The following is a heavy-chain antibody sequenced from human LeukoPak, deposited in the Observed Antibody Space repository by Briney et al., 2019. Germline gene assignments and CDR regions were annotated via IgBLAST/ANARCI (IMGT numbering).Heavy chain of an antibody. V-gene: IGHV1-2*02. J-gene: IGHJ4*02. CDR3: ASGGQGYDSSGYYPW. Sequence: GASVKVSCKASGYTFTGYYMHWVRQAPGQGLEWMGWINPNSGGTNYAQKFQGRVTMTRDTSISTAYMELSRLRSDDTAVYYCASGGQGYDSSGYYPWWGQGTLVTVSS. D-gene: IGHD3-22*01. CDR1: GYTFTGYY. CDR2: INPNSGGT.